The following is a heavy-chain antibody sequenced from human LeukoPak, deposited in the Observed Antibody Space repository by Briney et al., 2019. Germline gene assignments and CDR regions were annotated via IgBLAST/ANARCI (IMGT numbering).Heavy chain of an antibody. J-gene: IGHJ4*02. CDR3: ARDRGDYYFDY. D-gene: IGHD3-10*01. Sequence: GGSLRLSCAASGFTFSSYSMNWVRQAPGKGLEWVSYISSSGRTIYYADSVKGRFTISRDNAKNSLYLQMNSLRAEDTVVYYCARDRGDYYFDYWGQGTLVTVSS. V-gene: IGHV3-48*01. CDR1: GFTFSSYS. CDR2: ISSSGRTI.